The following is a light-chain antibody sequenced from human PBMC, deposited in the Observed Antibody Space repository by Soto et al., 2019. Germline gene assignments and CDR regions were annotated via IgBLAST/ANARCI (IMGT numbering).Light chain of an antibody. Sequence: QSALTQPASVSGSPGQSITLSCTGTSSNVGSYNLVSWYQQHPGKAPKLLIYDVNKRPSGVPPRFSGSKSANTASLTISGLQAADEADYYCNSYAGGLVLFGGGTKVTVL. CDR1: SSNVGSYNL. J-gene: IGLJ2*01. V-gene: IGLV2-14*02. CDR3: NSYAGGLVL. CDR2: DVN.